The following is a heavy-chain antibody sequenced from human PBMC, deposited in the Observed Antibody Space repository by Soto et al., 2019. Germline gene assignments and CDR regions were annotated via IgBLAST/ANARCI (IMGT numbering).Heavy chain of an antibody. CDR1: GYTFTNFG. V-gene: IGHV1-18*01. J-gene: IGHJ4*02. CDR2: ISAYNGNT. D-gene: IGHD4-17*01. Sequence: QVQLVQSGAEVKKPGASVKVSCKASGYTFTNFGISWVRQAPGRGLEWMGWISAYNGNTNYAQKFQGRVTMTTDTTPSRAYMEVRSLRFDDTAVYYCARGGTTIEYWGQGTRVTVSS. CDR3: ARGGTTIEY.